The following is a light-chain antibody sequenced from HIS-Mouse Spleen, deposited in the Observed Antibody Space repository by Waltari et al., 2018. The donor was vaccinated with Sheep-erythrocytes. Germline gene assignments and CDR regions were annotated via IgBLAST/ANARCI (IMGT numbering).Light chain of an antibody. V-gene: IGLV2-8*01. CDR3: SSYAGSNNWV. CDR1: SSDVGGYNY. Sequence: QSALTQPPSASGSPGQSATISCTGTSSDVGGYNYVSWYQQHPGKAPKLMIYEVSKRPSGVPDRFSGLQAEDEADYYCSSYAGSNNWVFGGGTKLTVL. J-gene: IGLJ3*02. CDR2: EVS.